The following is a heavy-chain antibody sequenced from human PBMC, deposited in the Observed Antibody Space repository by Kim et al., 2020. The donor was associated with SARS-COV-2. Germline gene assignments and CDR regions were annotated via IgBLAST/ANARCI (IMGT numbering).Heavy chain of an antibody. J-gene: IGHJ6*02. D-gene: IGHD3-10*01. CDR1: GGTFSSYA. V-gene: IGHV1-69*13. Sequence: SVKVSCKASGGTFSSYAISWVRQAPGQGLEWMGGIIPIFGTANYAQKFQGRVTITADESTSTAYMELSSLRSEDTAVYYCARDGSGSSGYIYYYYGMDVWGQGTTVTVSS. CDR2: IIPIFGTA. CDR3: ARDGSGSSGYIYYYYGMDV.